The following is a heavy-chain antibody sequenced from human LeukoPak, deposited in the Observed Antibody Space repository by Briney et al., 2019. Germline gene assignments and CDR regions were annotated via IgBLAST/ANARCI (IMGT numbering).Heavy chain of an antibody. Sequence: PSETLSLTCTVSGGSISSSSYYWGWIRQPPGKGLEWIGSIYYSGSTYYNPSLKSQVTISVDTSKNQFSLKLSSVTAADTAVYYCARWTTFGTGGWGNYYMDVWGKGTTVTISS. CDR1: GGSISSSSYY. D-gene: IGHD3-16*01. V-gene: IGHV4-39*07. CDR3: ARWTTFGTGGWGNYYMDV. CDR2: IYYSGST. J-gene: IGHJ6*03.